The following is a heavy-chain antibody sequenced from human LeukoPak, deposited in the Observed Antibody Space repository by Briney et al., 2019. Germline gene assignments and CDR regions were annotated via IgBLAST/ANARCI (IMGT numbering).Heavy chain of an antibody. CDR3: AERFSDFDWLFYYYGMDV. V-gene: IGHV3-23*01. J-gene: IGHJ6*02. CDR1: GFTFSSYA. D-gene: IGHD3-9*01. Sequence: GGSLRLSCAASGFTFSSYAMSWVRQAPGKGLEWVSAISGSGGSTYYADSVKGRFTISRDNSKNTLYLQMNSLRAEDTAVYYCAERFSDFDWLFYYYGMDVWGQGTTVTVSS. CDR2: ISGSGGST.